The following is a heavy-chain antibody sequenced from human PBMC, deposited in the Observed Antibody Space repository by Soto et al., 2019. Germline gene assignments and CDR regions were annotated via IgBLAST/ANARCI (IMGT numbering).Heavy chain of an antibody. V-gene: IGHV3-30-3*01. D-gene: IGHD5-12*01. CDR2: ISYAGSNK. J-gene: IGHJ5*02. CDR3: ARDTYGYSGYDSANWFDP. Sequence: QVQLVESGGGVVQPGRSLRLSCAASGFTFSSYAMHWVRQAPGKGLEWVAVISYAGSNKYYADSVKGRFTISRDNSKNTLYLQMNSLRAEDTAVYYCARDTYGYSGYDSANWFDPWGQGTLVTVSS. CDR1: GFTFSSYA.